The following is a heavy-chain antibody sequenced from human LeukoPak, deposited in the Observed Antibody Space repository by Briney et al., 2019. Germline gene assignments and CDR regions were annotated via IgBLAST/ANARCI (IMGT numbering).Heavy chain of an antibody. Sequence: ASVKVSCKASGYSFVGYGITWVRQAPGQGLEWMGIINPSGGSTSYAQKFQGRVTMTRDMSTSTVYMELSSLRSEDTAVYYCARGDIVVVVAAADAFDIWGQGTMVTVSS. CDR2: INPSGGST. CDR1: GYSFVGYG. V-gene: IGHV1-46*01. CDR3: ARGDIVVVVAAADAFDI. D-gene: IGHD2-15*01. J-gene: IGHJ3*02.